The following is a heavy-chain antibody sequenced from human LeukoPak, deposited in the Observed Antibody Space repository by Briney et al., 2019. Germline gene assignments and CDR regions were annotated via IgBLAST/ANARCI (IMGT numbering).Heavy chain of an antibody. CDR3: AKGSAVADIYFDY. J-gene: IGHJ4*02. V-gene: IGHV3-23*01. Sequence: GGSLRLSCAVSGFHFATYWMTWVRQAPGKGLEWVSAITGSGGSTYYADSVKGRFTISRDNSKNTLYLQMNSLRAEDTAVYYCAKGSAVADIYFDYWGQGTLVTVSS. D-gene: IGHD6-19*01. CDR1: GFHFATYW. CDR2: ITGSGGST.